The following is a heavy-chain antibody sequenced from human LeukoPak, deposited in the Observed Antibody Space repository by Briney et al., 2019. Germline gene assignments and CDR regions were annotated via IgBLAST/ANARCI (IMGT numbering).Heavy chain of an antibody. J-gene: IGHJ4*02. V-gene: IGHV1-69*04. CDR2: IIPILGIA. CDR3: ARDLPSPVVMDY. CDR1: GGTFSSYA. D-gene: IGHD4-23*01. Sequence: GASVKVSCKASGGTFSSYAISWVRQAPGQGLGWMGRIIPILGIANYAQKFQGRVTITADKSTSTAYMELSSLRSEDTAVYYCARDLPSPVVMDYWGQGTLVTVSS.